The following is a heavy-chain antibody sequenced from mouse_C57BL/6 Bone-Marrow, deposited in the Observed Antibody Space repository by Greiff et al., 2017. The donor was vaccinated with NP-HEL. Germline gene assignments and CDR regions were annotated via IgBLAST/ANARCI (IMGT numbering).Heavy chain of an antibody. CDR3: ASYYGSPYYAMDY. CDR2: IYPGSGST. Sequence: QVQLQQSGAELVKPGASVKMSCKASGYTFTSYWITWVKQRPGQGLEWIGDIYPGSGSTNYNEKFKSKATLTVDTSSSTAYMQLSSLTSEDSAVYYCASYYGSPYYAMDYWGQGTSVTVSS. D-gene: IGHD1-1*01. J-gene: IGHJ4*01. V-gene: IGHV1-55*01. CDR1: GYTFTSYW.